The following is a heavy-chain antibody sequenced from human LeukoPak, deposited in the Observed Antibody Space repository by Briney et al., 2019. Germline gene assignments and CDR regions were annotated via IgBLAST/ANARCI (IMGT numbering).Heavy chain of an antibody. J-gene: IGHJ4*02. V-gene: IGHV3-33*01. CDR2: MWSEDKSQ. D-gene: IGHD4-11*01. Sequence: ERSLRLSCAAYGFAFNNYGMHWVRQAPGKGLEWVGVMWSEDKSQHYADSVKGRFTISKDSSKNTLYLQMNSLGAEDTDVYYCARDLRRTTFDYWGQGTLVTVSS. CDR1: GFAFNNYG. CDR3: ARDLRRTTFDY.